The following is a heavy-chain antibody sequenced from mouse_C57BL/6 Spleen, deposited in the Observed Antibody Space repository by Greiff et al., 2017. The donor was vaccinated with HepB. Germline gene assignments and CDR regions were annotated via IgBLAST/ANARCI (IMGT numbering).Heavy chain of an antibody. CDR1: GYTFTDYY. J-gene: IGHJ2*01. D-gene: IGHD1-1*01. Sequence: VQLQQSGPELVKPGASVKISCKASGYTFTDYYMNWVKQSHGKSLEWIGDINPNNGGTSYNQKFKGKATLTVDKSSSTAYMELRSLTSEDSAVYYCAIYGREGFDYWGQGTTLTVSS. CDR2: INPNNGGT. CDR3: AIYGREGFDY. V-gene: IGHV1-26*01.